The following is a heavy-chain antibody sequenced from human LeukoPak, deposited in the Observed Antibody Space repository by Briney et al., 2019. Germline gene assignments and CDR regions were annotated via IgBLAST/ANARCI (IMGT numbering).Heavy chain of an antibody. CDR2: IYNSGST. V-gene: IGHV4-38-2*02. CDR3: ARDSWGYCSSTRCDGSFDY. J-gene: IGHJ4*02. CDR1: GYSISSGYY. D-gene: IGHD2-2*01. Sequence: SETLSLTCAVSGYSISSGYYWGWIRQPPGKGLEWIGRIYNSGSTYYNPSLKSRVTISVDTSKNQFSLKLSSVTAADTAVYYCARDSWGYCSSTRCDGSFDYWGQGTLVTVSS.